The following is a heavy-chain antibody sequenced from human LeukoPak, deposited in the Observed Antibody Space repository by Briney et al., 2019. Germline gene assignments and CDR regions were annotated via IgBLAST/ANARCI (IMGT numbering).Heavy chain of an antibody. D-gene: IGHD1-26*01. CDR2: ISSSSSYI. CDR1: GFTFTSYS. Sequence: GGSLRLSCAASGFTFTSYSMNWVRQAPGKGLEWVSSISSSSSYIYYADSVKGRFTISRDNAKNSLYLQMNSLRAEDTAVYYCARGGSASGAPSSFDYWGQGTLVTVSS. V-gene: IGHV3-21*01. CDR3: ARGGSASGAPSSFDY. J-gene: IGHJ4*02.